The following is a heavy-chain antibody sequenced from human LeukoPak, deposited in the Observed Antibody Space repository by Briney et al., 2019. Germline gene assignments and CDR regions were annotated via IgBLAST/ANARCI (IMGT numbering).Heavy chain of an antibody. CDR2: ISVSGGST. CDR3: AKKPYYYDSSGYFFAY. J-gene: IGHJ4*02. V-gene: IGHV3-23*01. CDR1: GFTFSSYA. D-gene: IGHD3-22*01. Sequence: GGSLRLSCAASGFTFSSYAMSWVRQAPGKGLECVSPISVSGGSTYYADSVKGRFTISRDNSKKKIYLQMNSLRAEDKAVYYCAKKPYYYDSSGYFFAYWGQGTLVSVSS.